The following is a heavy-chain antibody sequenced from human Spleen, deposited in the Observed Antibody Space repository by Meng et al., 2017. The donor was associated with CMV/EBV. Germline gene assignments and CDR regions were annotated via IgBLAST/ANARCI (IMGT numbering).Heavy chain of an antibody. J-gene: IGHJ6*02. CDR3: ARGDGSSFYYYYDMDV. V-gene: IGHV1-46*01. CDR1: GYSFASYY. CDR2: INPSGDRT. D-gene: IGHD6-13*01. Sequence: ASVQVSCKSSGYSFASYYMHWVRQAPGQGLEWMEIINPSGDRTRYAQEFQGRVMTTADKSTATAYMDLSSLRSEDTAMYYCARGDGSSFYYYYDMDVWGQGTTVTVSS.